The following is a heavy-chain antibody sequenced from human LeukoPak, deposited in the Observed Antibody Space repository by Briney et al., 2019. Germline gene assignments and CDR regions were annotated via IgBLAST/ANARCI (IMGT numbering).Heavy chain of an antibody. D-gene: IGHD4-23*01. J-gene: IGHJ5*02. Sequence: ASVKVSCKASGYTFTGYYMHWVRQAPGQRLEWMGWINAGNGNTKYSQEFQGRVTITRDTSASTAYMELSSLRSEDMAVYYCARSGGSNWFDPWGQGTLVTVSS. CDR1: GYTFTGYY. CDR2: INAGNGNT. V-gene: IGHV1-3*03. CDR3: ARSGGSNWFDP.